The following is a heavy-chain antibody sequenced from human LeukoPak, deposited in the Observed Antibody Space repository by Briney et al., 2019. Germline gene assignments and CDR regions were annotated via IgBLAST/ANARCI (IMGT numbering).Heavy chain of an antibody. J-gene: IGHJ4*02. CDR1: GYTFTSYD. D-gene: IGHD3-22*01. V-gene: IGHV1-8*01. CDR3: ARGIQDYYDSSGYYDGGDY. CDR2: MNPNSGNT. Sequence: GASVKVSCKASGYTFTSYDINWVRQATRQGLEWMGWMNPNSGNTGYAQKFQGRVTMTRNTSISTAYMELSSLRSEDTAVYYCARGIQDYYDSSGYYDGGDYWGQGTLVTVSS.